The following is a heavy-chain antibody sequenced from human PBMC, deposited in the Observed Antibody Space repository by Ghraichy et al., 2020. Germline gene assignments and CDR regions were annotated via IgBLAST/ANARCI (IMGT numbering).Heavy chain of an antibody. CDR1: GDSVSSNSAG. V-gene: IGHV6-1*01. J-gene: IGHJ5*02. CDR2: TYYRSKWYN. Sequence: SQTLSLTCAISGDSVSSNSAGWSWIRQSPSRGLEWLGRTYYRSKWYNDYAVSVKSRITINPDTSKNQFSLHLNSVTPEDTAVYYCARGGLVLGGTLGWFDPWGQGTLVTVSS. CDR3: ARGGLVLGGTLGWFDP. D-gene: IGHD6-13*01.